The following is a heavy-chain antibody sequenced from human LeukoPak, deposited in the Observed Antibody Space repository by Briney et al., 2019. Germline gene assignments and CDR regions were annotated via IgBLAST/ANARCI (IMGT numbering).Heavy chain of an antibody. J-gene: IGHJ6*02. CDR2: IYYSGST. V-gene: IGHV4-31*02. D-gene: IGHD3-10*01. CDR1: GFTFSSYA. CDR3: ARLSARRGYYYYGMDV. Sequence: LRLSCAASGFTFSSYAMSWIRQHPGKGLEWIGYIYYSGSTFYNPSLKSRVSISVDTSKNQFSLKLNSVTAADTAVYYCARLSARRGYYYYGMDVWGQGTTVTVSS.